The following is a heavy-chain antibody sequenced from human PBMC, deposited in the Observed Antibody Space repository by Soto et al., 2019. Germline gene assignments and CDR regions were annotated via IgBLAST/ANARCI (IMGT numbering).Heavy chain of an antibody. J-gene: IGHJ4*02. CDR3: ARYLGYSYGFCDY. V-gene: IGHV1-69*06. CDR2: IIPIFGTA. CDR1: RGTFISYA. Sequence: VKVSCQASRGTFISYAIRWVRQAPGQGLEWMGGIIPIFGTANYAQNFQGRVTITADKSTSTAYMELSSLRSEDTAVYYCARYLGYSYGFCDYWGQGPLVTVSS. D-gene: IGHD5-18*01.